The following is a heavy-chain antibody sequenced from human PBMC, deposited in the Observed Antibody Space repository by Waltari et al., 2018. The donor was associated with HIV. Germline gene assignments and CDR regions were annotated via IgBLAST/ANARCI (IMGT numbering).Heavy chain of an antibody. V-gene: IGHV3-23*01. CDR2: LRVSGGPA. D-gene: IGHD3-22*01. CDR3: AKNLYDNSRGPEFDY. Sequence: EVQLLESGGVLVQPGGSLRLSCAASGFTFSNYGRNWGRQAPGKGLEGVSPLRVSGGPAVYADSVQGRFTVSRDDSRNMLYLQMNSLRAEDTAIYYCAKNLYDNSRGPEFDYWGQGTLVTVSS. J-gene: IGHJ4*02. CDR1: GFTFSNYG.